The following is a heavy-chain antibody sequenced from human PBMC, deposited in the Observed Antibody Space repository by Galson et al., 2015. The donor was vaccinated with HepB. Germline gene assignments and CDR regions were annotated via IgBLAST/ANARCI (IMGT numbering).Heavy chain of an antibody. D-gene: IGHD2-15*01. CDR2: INPSGGST. Sequence: SVKVSCKASGYTFTSYYMHWVRQAPGQGLEWMGIINPSGGSTSYAQEFQGRVTMTRDTSTSTVYMELSSLRSEDTAVYYCARGIVVVVAATDDAFDIWGQGTMVTVSS. J-gene: IGHJ3*02. CDR1: GYTFTSYY. CDR3: ARGIVVVVAATDDAFDI. V-gene: IGHV1-46*01.